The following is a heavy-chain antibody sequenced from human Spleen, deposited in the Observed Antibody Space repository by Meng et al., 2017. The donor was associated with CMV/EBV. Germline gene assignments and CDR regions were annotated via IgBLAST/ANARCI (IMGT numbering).Heavy chain of an antibody. V-gene: IGHV1-69*10. CDR3: ARRFRPCESTSCYFDY. D-gene: IGHD2-2*01. CDR2: IIPILGIA. Sequence: SVKVSCKASGGTFSSYAISWVRQAPGQGLEWMGGIIPILGIANYAQKFQGRVTITADKSTSTAYMELSSLRSEDTAVYYCARRFRPCESTSCYFDYWGQGTLVTVSS. CDR1: GGTFSSYA. J-gene: IGHJ4*02.